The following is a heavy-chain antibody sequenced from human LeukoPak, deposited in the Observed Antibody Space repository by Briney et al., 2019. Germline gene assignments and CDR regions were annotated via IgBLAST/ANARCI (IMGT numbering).Heavy chain of an antibody. Sequence: ASVKVSCKASGYTFTGYYMHWVRQAPGQGLEWMGWINPNSGGTNYAQKFQGRVTMTRDTSISTAYMELSRLRSDDTAVYYCARGAGGYCSGGSCFLFDYWGQGTLVTVSS. J-gene: IGHJ4*02. D-gene: IGHD2-15*01. CDR1: GYTFTGYY. CDR3: ARGAGGYCSGGSCFLFDY. V-gene: IGHV1-2*02. CDR2: INPNSGGT.